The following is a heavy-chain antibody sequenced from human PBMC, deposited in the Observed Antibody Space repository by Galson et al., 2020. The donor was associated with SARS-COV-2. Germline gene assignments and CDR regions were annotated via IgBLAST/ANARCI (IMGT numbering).Heavy chain of an antibody. CDR2: IRGSAGST. V-gene: IGHV3-23*01. CDR1: GFTFSNYA. CDR3: TKDVKYSKYWYWDY. D-gene: IGHD2-8*02. J-gene: IGHJ4*02. Sequence: GGSLRLSCAASGFTFSNYAMTWVRQAPGKGLEWVSGIRGSAGSTSYADSVKGRFTISRDNSKNTLYLQMNSLRVEDTAVYYCTKDVKYSKYWYWDYWGQGTLVTVSS.